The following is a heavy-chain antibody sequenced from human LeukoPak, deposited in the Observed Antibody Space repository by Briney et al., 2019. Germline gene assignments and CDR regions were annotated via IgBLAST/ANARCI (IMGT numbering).Heavy chain of an antibody. CDR2: ISGNSRNI. V-gene: IGHV3-11*01. D-gene: IGHD3-22*01. J-gene: IGHJ4*02. Sequence: PGGSLRLSCVASGFTFNDYYMSWIRQAPGKGLEWVAYISGNSRNIYYADSVKGRSTISRDNRKNTLYLQMNSLRAEDTAVYYCARDRSSGYGVDYWGQGTLVTVSS. CDR3: ARDRSSGYGVDY. CDR1: GFTFNDYY.